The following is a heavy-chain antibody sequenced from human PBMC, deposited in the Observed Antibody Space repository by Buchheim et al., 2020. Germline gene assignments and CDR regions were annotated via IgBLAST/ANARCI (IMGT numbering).Heavy chain of an antibody. Sequence: QVQLQESGPGLVKPSETLSLTCTVSGGSISSNYWTWIRQPPGKGLEYIGYISYRGSTNYSPSLKSRVTISVDTSKNQFFLKVSSVTAADTAVYYCARGDYYFDYWGQGT. J-gene: IGHJ4*02. V-gene: IGHV4-59*01. D-gene: IGHD3/OR15-3a*01. CDR1: GGSISSNY. CDR3: ARGDYYFDY. CDR2: ISYRGST.